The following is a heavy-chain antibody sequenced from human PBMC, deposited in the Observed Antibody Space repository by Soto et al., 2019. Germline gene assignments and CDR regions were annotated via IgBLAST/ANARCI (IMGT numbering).Heavy chain of an antibody. CDR1: GYTFTNFY. D-gene: IGHD6-6*01. V-gene: IGHV1-46*01. J-gene: IGHJ4*02. Sequence: QVQLVQSGAEVKEPGASVKISCKGSGYTFTNFYIHWVRQAPGQGLEWMGIVNPNGGSTNYAQNFKGRITISRDTSTRPVYMDLSSLRSEDTAVYYCARGLASGDYWGQGTLVTVSS. CDR2: VNPNGGST. CDR3: ARGLASGDY.